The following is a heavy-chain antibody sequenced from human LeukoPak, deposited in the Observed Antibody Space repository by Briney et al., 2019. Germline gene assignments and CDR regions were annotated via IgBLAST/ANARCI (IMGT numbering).Heavy chain of an antibody. J-gene: IGHJ5*02. CDR3: ARGPGIAAAVGNWFDP. Sequence: ASVKVSCKASGGTFSSYAISWVRQAPGQGLEWMGRIIPILGIANYAQKFQGRVTITADKSTSTAYMELSSLRSEDTAVYYCARGPGIAAAVGNWFDPWGQGTLVTVSS. CDR2: IIPILGIA. D-gene: IGHD6-13*01. CDR1: GGTFSSYA. V-gene: IGHV1-69*04.